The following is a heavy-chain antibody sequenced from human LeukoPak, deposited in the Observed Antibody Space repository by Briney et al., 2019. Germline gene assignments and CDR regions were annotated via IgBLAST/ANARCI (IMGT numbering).Heavy chain of an antibody. Sequence: ASVKVSCKAPGYTFTSYDINWVRQATGQGLEWMGWMNPNSGNTGYAQKFQGRVTITRNTSISTAYMELSSLRSEDTAVYYCARGRYCSSTSCYPFDYWGQGTLVTVSS. V-gene: IGHV1-8*01. D-gene: IGHD2-2*01. CDR2: MNPNSGNT. J-gene: IGHJ4*02. CDR3: ARGRYCSSTSCYPFDY. CDR1: GYTFTSYD.